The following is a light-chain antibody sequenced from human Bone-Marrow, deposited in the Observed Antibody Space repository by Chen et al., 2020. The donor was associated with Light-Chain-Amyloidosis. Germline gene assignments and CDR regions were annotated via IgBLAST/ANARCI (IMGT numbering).Light chain of an antibody. J-gene: IGKJ1*01. CDR3: QQSYSIPRT. CDR1: QNIYNY. CDR2: AAS. Sequence: DIQMTQSPSSLSASVGDRVTITCRASQNIYNYLNWYHHRPGRAPKLLINAASSLQSGVPSRFSGSGSVTDFTLTINSLQPEDFASYYCQQSYSIPRTFGPGTKVEIE. V-gene: IGKV1-39*01.